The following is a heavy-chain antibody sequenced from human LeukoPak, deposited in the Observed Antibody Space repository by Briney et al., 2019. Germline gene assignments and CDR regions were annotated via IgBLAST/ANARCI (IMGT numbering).Heavy chain of an antibody. CDR1: GYTFTSYG. J-gene: IGHJ6*03. V-gene: IGHV1-18*01. D-gene: IGHD5-18*01. Sequence: ASVKVSCKASGYTFTSYGISWVRQAPGQGLEWMGWISAYNGNTNYAQKLQGRVTMTTDTSTSTAYMELRSLRSDDTAEYYCARDPRYSSALGYYYYYYMDVWGKGTTVTVSS. CDR3: ARDPRYSSALGYYYYYYMDV. CDR2: ISAYNGNT.